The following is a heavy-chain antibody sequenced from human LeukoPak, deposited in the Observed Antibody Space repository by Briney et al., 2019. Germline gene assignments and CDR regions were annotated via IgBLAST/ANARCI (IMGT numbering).Heavy chain of an antibody. CDR1: GFTFSDYY. V-gene: IGHV3-11*01. D-gene: IGHD5-24*01. CDR2: ISSSGSTI. CDR3: ARDDGEMATIKDAFDI. Sequence: PGGSLRLSCAASGFTFSDYYMSWIRQAPGKGLEWVSYISSSGSTIYYADSVKGRFTISRDNAKNSLYLQMNSLRAEDTAVYYCARDDGEMATIKDAFDIWGQGTMVTVSS. J-gene: IGHJ3*02.